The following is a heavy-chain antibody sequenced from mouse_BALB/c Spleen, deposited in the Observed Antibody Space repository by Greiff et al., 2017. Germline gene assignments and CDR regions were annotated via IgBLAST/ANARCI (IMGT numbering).Heavy chain of an antibody. V-gene: IGHV1-85*01. D-gene: IGHD1-1*01. CDR2: IVPGDGST. CDR3: ARKRSYYYRYNAMDY. CDR1: GYTITSYD. Sequence: QVQLKQSGAELVKPGASVKLSCKASGYTITSYDINWVTQRPEQGPEWIGWIVPGDGSTKYNEKFKGKATLTTDKSSSTAYMQLSRLPSDDSAVYFGARKRSYYYRYNAMDYWGQGTSVTVSS. J-gene: IGHJ4*01.